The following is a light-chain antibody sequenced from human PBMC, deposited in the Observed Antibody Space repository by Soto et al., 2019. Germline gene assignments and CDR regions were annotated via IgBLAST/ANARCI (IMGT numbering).Light chain of an antibody. CDR2: AAS. J-gene: IGKJ1*01. V-gene: IGKV1-8*01. Sequence: AIRMTQSPSSFSASTGDRVTITRRASQDIANFLAWHQQKPGKVPKLLICAASRRAPGIPERFSGSGSGTDFTLTISRLEPEDFAVYYCQQYLTSPKTFGQGTKVDIK. CDR3: QQYLTSPKT. CDR1: QDIANF.